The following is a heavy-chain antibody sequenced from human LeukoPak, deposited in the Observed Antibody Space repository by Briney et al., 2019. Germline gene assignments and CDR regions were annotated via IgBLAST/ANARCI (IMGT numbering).Heavy chain of an antibody. CDR3: TLYYYDSSGYYPFDY. J-gene: IGHJ4*02. V-gene: IGHV3-49*03. D-gene: IGHD3-22*01. CDR2: IRSKAYGGTT. CDR1: GFTFGDYA. Sequence: PGGSLRLSRTASGFTFGDYAMSWFRQAPGKGREWGGFIRSKAYGGTTEYAASVKGRFTISRDDSKSIAYLQMNSLKTEDTAVYYCTLYYYDSSGYYPFDYWGQGTLVTVSS.